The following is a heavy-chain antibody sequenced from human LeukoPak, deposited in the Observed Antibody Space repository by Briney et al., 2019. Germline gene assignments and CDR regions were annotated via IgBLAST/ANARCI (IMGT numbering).Heavy chain of an antibody. D-gene: IGHD3-10*01. CDR1: GGSISSYY. Sequence: SETLSLTCTVSGGSISSYYWSWIRQPPGNGLEWIGYIYYSGSTNYNPSLKSRVTISIDTSKSQFSLKLTSVTAADTAVYYCARIHSGPMDYFDSWGQGTLVTVSS. J-gene: IGHJ4*02. CDR3: ARIHSGPMDYFDS. CDR2: IYYSGST. V-gene: IGHV4-59*08.